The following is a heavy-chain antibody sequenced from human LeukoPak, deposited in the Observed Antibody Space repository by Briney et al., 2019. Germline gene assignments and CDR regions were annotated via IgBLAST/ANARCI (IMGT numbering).Heavy chain of an antibody. J-gene: IGHJ6*02. D-gene: IGHD6-13*01. Sequence: SETLSLTCTVSGGSISSYYWSWIRQPAGKGLEWIGRIYTSGSTIYNPSLKSRVTMSVDTSKNQFSLKLSSVTAADTAVYYCAREGYSSSWYGTNYYYYYGMDVWGQGTTVTVSS. V-gene: IGHV4-4*07. CDR2: IYTSGST. CDR1: GGSISSYY. CDR3: AREGYSSSWYGTNYYYYYGMDV.